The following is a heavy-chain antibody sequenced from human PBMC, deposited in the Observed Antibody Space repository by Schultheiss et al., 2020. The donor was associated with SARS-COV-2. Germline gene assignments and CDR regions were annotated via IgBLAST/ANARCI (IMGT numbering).Heavy chain of an antibody. CDR1: GFTFDDYG. J-gene: IGHJ4*02. V-gene: IGHV3-66*02. Sequence: GGSLRLSFAASGFTFDDYGMNWVRQAPGKGLEWVSVIYSGGSTYYADSVKGRFTISRDNAKNSLYLQMNSLRAEDTAVYYCAREGVGATPYIDYWGQGTLVTVSS. CDR2: IYSGGST. CDR3: AREGVGATPYIDY. D-gene: IGHD1-26*01.